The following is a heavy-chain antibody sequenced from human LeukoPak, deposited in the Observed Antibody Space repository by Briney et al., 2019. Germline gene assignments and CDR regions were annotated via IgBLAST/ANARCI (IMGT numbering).Heavy chain of an antibody. CDR1: GYTFTSYG. J-gene: IGHJ3*02. CDR2: ISAYNGNT. D-gene: IGHD6-13*01. V-gene: IGHV1-18*01. Sequence: ASVKVSCKASGYTFTSYGISWVRQAPGQGLEWMGWISAYNGNTNYAQKLQGRVTMTTDTSTSTAYMELRSLRSDDTAMYYCARASGYSIPCAFDIWGQGTMVTVSS. CDR3: ARASGYSIPCAFDI.